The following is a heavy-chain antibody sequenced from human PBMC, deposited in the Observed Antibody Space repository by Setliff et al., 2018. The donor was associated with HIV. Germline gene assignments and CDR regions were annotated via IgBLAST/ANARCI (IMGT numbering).Heavy chain of an antibody. CDR2: IVVGSGNT. D-gene: IGHD3-3*01. CDR1: GFTFTSSA. V-gene: IGHV1-58*02. Sequence: SVKVSCKASGFTFTSSAMQWVRQARGQRLEWIGWIVVGSGNTNYAQKFQERVTITRDMSTSTAYMELSSLRSEDTAVYYCARDRARAGSGYFDYWGQGTLVTVSS. J-gene: IGHJ4*02. CDR3: ARDRARAGSGYFDY.